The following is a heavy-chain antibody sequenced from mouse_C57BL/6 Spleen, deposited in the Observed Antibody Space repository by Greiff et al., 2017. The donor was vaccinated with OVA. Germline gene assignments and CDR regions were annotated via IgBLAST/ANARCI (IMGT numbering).Heavy chain of an antibody. D-gene: IGHD1-1*01. V-gene: IGHV1-59*01. Sequence: QVQLQQPGAELVRPGTSVKLSCKASGYTFTSYWMHWVKQRPGQGLEWIGVIDPSDSYTNYNQKFKGKGTLTVDTSTSTAYLQLSSLTSEDTAVYYCARRYGSSYWYFDVWGTGTTVTVSS. J-gene: IGHJ1*03. CDR3: ARRYGSSYWYFDV. CDR1: GYTFTSYW. CDR2: IDPSDSYT.